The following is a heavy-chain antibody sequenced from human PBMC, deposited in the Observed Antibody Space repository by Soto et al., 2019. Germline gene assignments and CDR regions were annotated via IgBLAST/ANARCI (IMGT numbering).Heavy chain of an antibody. CDR1: GISFSRSS. D-gene: IGHD3-22*01. V-gene: IGHV3-21*06. Sequence: EMQLVESGGGLVKPGGSLRLSCAASGISFSRSSMNWVRQAPAKGLEWVSSISSGSTYLYYADSVKGRFTISRDNAKNSLYLQMNSLRAEDTAVYYCARDPSYFFDSSGYPRWFDPWGQGTLVTVSS. J-gene: IGHJ5*02. CDR2: ISSGSTYL. CDR3: ARDPSYFFDSSGYPRWFDP.